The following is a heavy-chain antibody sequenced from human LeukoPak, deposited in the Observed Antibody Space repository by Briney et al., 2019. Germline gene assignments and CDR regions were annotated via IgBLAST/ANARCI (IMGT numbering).Heavy chain of an antibody. Sequence: GGSLRLSCAASGFTFSSYGMSWVRQAPGKGLEWGSAISGRGGSTYYADSVKGRFTTSRDNSKNTLYLQMNSLRAEDTAVYYCANRVQLWLDYFDYWGQGTLVTVSS. CDR1: GFTFSSYG. D-gene: IGHD5-18*01. J-gene: IGHJ4*02. CDR3: ANRVQLWLDYFDY. V-gene: IGHV3-23*01. CDR2: ISGRGGST.